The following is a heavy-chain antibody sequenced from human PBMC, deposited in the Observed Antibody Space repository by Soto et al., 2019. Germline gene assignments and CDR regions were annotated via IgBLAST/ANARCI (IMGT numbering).Heavy chain of an antibody. Sequence: QVQLVQSGAEVKKPGSSVKVSCKASGGTFSSYAISWVRQAPGQGLEWMGGIIPIFGTANYAQKFQGRVTITADKSTSTAYMELSSLRSEDTAVYYCARVSGADIVVVVAALSDWGQGTLVTVSS. CDR3: ARVSGADIVVVVAALSD. D-gene: IGHD2-15*01. J-gene: IGHJ4*02. V-gene: IGHV1-69*14. CDR1: GGTFSSYA. CDR2: IIPIFGTA.